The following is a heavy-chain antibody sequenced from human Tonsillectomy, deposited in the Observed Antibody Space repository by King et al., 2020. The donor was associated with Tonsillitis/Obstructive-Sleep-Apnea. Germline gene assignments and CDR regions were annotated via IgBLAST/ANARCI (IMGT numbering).Heavy chain of an antibody. D-gene: IGHD3-22*01. CDR1: GFTFSSYA. CDR3: AKYYYDSSTYSFDY. CDR2: ISSSSSNT. J-gene: IGHJ4*02. V-gene: IGHV3-23*04. Sequence: VQLVESGGGLVQPGGSLRLSCAASGFTFSSYAMSWVRQAPGKGTEWVSAISSSSSNTHYADSVKGRFTISRDNSKNTLYLQMNSLRAEDTAVYYCAKYYYDSSTYSFDYWGQGTLVTVSS.